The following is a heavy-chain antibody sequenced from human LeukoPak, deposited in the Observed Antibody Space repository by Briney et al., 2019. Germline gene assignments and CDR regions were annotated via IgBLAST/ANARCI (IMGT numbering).Heavy chain of an antibody. CDR2: IKTDGSVT. Sequence: PGGSLRLSCAASGFTFSDYWMHWVRQAPGKGLVWVSHIKTDGSVTDYADPVKGRFTISRDKARNTVYLQMHSPRAEDTAVYYCARDANRSFNYWGQGILVTVSS. CDR1: GFTFSDYW. V-gene: IGHV3-74*01. J-gene: IGHJ4*02. CDR3: ARDANRSFNY.